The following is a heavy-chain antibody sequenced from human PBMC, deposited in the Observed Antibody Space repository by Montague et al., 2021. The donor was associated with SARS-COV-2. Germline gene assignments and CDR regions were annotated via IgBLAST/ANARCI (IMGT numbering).Heavy chain of an antibody. Sequence: SLRLSCAASGFTFSTYNMNWVRQIPGKGLEWLSYISSGSGAIFCSDAVXGLFTVSRDNAKNSLFLQMNSLRAEDTAVYYCARDQLIRGVPAFDMWGQGTMVTVSS. D-gene: IGHD3-10*01. CDR2: ISSGSGAI. CDR3: ARDQLIRGVPAFDM. J-gene: IGHJ3*02. V-gene: IGHV3-48*04. CDR1: GFTFSTYN.